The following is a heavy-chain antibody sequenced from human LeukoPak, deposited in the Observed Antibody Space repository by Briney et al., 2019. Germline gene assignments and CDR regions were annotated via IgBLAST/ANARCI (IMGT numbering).Heavy chain of an antibody. J-gene: IGHJ4*02. CDR2: INHSGST. V-gene: IGHV4-34*01. CDR3: ARRSNYVDY. Sequence: SETLSLTCAVYGGSFSGYYWSWIRQPPGKGLEWIGEINHSGSTNYNPSLKSRVTISVDTSKNQFSLKLSSVTAADTAVYCRARRSNYVDYWGQGTLVTVSS. D-gene: IGHD4-11*01. CDR1: GGSFSGYY.